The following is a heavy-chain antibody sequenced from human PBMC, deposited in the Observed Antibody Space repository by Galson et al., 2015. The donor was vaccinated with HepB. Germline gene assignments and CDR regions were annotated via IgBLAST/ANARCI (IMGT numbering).Heavy chain of an antibody. J-gene: IGHJ2*01. CDR3: AKAYGDGNWYFER. V-gene: IGHV3-48*04. CDR1: GFTFSSYS. D-gene: IGHD4-17*01. Sequence: LRLSCAASGFTFSSYSMNWVRQAPGKGLEWVSYISSSSSTIYYADSVKGRFTISRDNAKNSLYLQMNRLRAEDTALYFCAKAYGDGNWYFERWGRGTLVTVSS. CDR2: ISSSSSTI.